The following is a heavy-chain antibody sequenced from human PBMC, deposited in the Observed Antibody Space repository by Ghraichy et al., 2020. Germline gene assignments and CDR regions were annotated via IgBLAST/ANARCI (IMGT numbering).Heavy chain of an antibody. J-gene: IGHJ5*02. V-gene: IGHV3-7*03. CDR1: GFTFSLYW. Sequence: GGSLRLSCAGSGFTFSLYWMIWVRQAPGKGLEWVANIKQDGSEKDYVDSVKGRFTISRDNAKNSLYLQMNSLRAEDTAVYYCARGPTYDYRWGSPPWGHGTLVTVSS. CDR3: ARGPTYDYRWGSPP. CDR2: IKQDGSEK. D-gene: IGHD3-16*01.